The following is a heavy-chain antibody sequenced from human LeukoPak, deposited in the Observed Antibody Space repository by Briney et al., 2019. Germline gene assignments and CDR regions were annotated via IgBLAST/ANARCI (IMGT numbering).Heavy chain of an antibody. J-gene: IGHJ4*02. Sequence: EASVKVSCKASGYTFTSYYMHWVRQAPGQGLEWMGIINPSGGSTSYAQKFQGRVTMTRDMSTSTVYMELSSLRSEDTAVHYCARDLDGIAGGYWGQGTLVTVSS. CDR3: ARDLDGIAGGY. CDR1: GYTFTSYY. V-gene: IGHV1-46*01. CDR2: INPSGGST. D-gene: IGHD1-20*01.